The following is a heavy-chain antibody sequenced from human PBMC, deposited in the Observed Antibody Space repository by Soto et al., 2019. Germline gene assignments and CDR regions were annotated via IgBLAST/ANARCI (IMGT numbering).Heavy chain of an antibody. CDR2: INHSGST. CDR1: GDSIRSYY. CDR3: ARGRIGNVVAAFAAYFQH. V-gene: IGHV4-34*01. D-gene: IGHD2-21*01. J-gene: IGHJ1*01. Sequence: SQTLSPTWTVSGDSIRSYYGTWIRHPPGRGLEWIGEINHSGSTNYNPSLKSRVTISVDTSKKQLSLKLSSVTAADTAVYYCARGRIGNVVAAFAAYFQHWFQGTLDT.